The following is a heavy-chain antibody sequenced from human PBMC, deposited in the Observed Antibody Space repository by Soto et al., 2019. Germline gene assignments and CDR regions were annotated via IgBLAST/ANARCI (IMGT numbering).Heavy chain of an antibody. CDR2: IIPILGIS. Sequence: QVQLVQSGAEVKKPGSSVKVSCKASGGTFSSYTISWVLQAPGQGLDWIGRIIPILGISNYAQKFQGRVKITAAKSTSTVYMELSRLRAEDTAVYYCASGVGGPIAARLDDAFDIWGPGTMVTVSS. D-gene: IGHD6-6*01. V-gene: IGHV1-69*02. CDR1: GGTFSSYT. CDR3: ASGVGGPIAARLDDAFDI. J-gene: IGHJ3*02.